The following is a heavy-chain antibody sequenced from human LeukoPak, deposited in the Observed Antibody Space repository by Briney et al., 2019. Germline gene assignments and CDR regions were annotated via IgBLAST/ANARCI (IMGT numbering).Heavy chain of an antibody. CDR2: ISSTDAGT. V-gene: IGHV3-23*01. J-gene: IGHJ4*02. CDR3: AKAPVTSCRGAYCYPFDS. D-gene: IGHD2-21*01. CDR1: GFSLSSYA. Sequence: TGGSLRLPCAASGFSLSSYAMSWVRQAPGKGLEWVSAISSTDAGTYHADSVRGRFTISRDSSKNTLYLQMNSLRAEDAAVYYCAKAPVTSCRGAYCYPFDSWGQGTLVTASS.